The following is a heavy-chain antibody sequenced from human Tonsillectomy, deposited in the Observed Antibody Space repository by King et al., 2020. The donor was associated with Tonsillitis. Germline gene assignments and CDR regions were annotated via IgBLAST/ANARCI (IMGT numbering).Heavy chain of an antibody. J-gene: IGHJ6*02. Sequence: HVQLVQSGGGLLKPGGSLRLSCAASGFTFSDSSMSWIRQAPGKGLECISYISSSESTIYYADSVKGRFTISRDNAKNSLYLQMNSLRAEDTAVYYCARDAEYYYDSSGKWALGMDVWGQGTTVTVSS. CDR1: GFTFSDSS. D-gene: IGHD3-22*01. CDR3: ARDAEYYYDSSGKWALGMDV. CDR2: ISSSESTI. V-gene: IGHV3-11*01.